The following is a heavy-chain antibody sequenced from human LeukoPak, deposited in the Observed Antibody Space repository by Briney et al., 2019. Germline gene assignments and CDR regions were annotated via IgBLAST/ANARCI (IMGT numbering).Heavy chain of an antibody. D-gene: IGHD2-15*01. CDR3: ARDRRYCSGGSCYSDYYYGMDV. J-gene: IGHJ6*02. V-gene: IGHV4-31*03. CDR1: GGSISSGGYY. CDR2: IYYSGST. Sequence: ASETLSLTCTVSGGSISSGGYYWSWIRQHPGKGLEWIGYIYYSGSTYYNPSLKSRVTISVDTSKNQFSLKLGSVTAADTAVYYCARDRRYCSGGSCYSDYYYGMDVWGQGTTVTVSS.